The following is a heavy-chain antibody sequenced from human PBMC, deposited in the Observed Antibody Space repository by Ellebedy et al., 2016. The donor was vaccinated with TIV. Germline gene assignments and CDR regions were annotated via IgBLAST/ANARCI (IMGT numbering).Heavy chain of an antibody. Sequence: GESLKISCAASGFRFTTYGMQWVRQAPGKGLEWVAVVSSDGGTQHYADSVKGRFTISRDNSKNTVFLQMNSLRAEDTATYYCAKESGYDAYQSFFDHWGQGTLVTVSS. CDR1: GFRFTTYG. CDR2: VSSDGGTQ. D-gene: IGHD3-3*01. J-gene: IGHJ4*02. CDR3: AKESGYDAYQSFFDH. V-gene: IGHV3-30*18.